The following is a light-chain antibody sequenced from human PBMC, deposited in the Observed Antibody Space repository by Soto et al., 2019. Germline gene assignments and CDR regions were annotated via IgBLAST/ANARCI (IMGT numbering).Light chain of an antibody. J-gene: IGKJ4*01. V-gene: IGKV4-1*01. CDR2: WAS. CDR3: QQYYSLPLT. Sequence: DIVMTQSPDSLSVSLGERATINCKSSQSVLYNSNNKNYLAWYQQKPGQPPKLLIYWASTRESGVPDRFSGSGSGTDFTLTISSLQAEDVALYYCQQYYSLPLTFGGGTKVEIK. CDR1: QSVLYNSNNKNY.